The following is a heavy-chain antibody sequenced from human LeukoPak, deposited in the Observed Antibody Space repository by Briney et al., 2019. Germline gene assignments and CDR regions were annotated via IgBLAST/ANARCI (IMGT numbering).Heavy chain of an antibody. CDR2: IYYSGST. V-gene: IGHV4-59*01. CDR1: GGSFSSYY. J-gene: IGHJ6*04. CDR3: ARAGYSGSDFSV. D-gene: IGHD5-12*01. Sequence: KTSETLSLPCTLSGGSFSSYYWSWIRQPPGKGLEWIGYIYYSGSTNYNPSLKSRVTISVDTSKNQFSLKLSSVTATDTAVYYCARAGYSGSDFSVWGKGSTVTVSS.